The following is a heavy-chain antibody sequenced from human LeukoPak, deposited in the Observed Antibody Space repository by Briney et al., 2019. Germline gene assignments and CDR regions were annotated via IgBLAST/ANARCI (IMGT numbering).Heavy chain of an antibody. CDR1: GYTFTSYG. CDR3: ARDGVEYGSGSYFDY. V-gene: IGHV1-18*01. Sequence: ASVKVSCKASGYTFTSYGISWVRQAPGQGLEWMGWISAYNGNTNYAQKLRGRVTMTTDTSTSTAYMELRSLRSDDTAVYYCARDGVEYGSGSYFDYWGQGTLVTVSS. J-gene: IGHJ4*02. D-gene: IGHD3-10*01. CDR2: ISAYNGNT.